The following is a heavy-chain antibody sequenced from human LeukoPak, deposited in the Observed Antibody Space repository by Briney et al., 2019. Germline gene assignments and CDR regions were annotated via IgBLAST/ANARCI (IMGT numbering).Heavy chain of an antibody. J-gene: IGHJ4*02. Sequence: PGGSLRLSCAASGFTFSSYAMSWVRQAPGKGLEWVSAISGSGGSTYYADSVKGRFTISRDNSKNTLYLQMNSLRAEDTAVYYCAKDSAEYYYDGSGYWDYFDYWGQGTLVTVSS. V-gene: IGHV3-23*01. CDR2: ISGSGGST. CDR3: AKDSAEYYYDGSGYWDYFDY. CDR1: GFTFSSYA. D-gene: IGHD3-22*01.